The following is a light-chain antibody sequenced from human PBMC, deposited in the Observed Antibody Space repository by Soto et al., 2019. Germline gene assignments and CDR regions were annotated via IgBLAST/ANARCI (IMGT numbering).Light chain of an antibody. Sequence: QSVLTQPPSASGTPGQRVTISCSGSSSNIGSNTVNWYQQLPGTAPKLLIYCNNQRPSGVPARFSGSKSGTSASLAIIGLQSEDEADYYCAAWDDSLNGRVFGGGTKLTVL. CDR3: AAWDDSLNGRV. CDR2: CNN. V-gene: IGLV1-44*01. CDR1: SSNIGSNT. J-gene: IGLJ3*02.